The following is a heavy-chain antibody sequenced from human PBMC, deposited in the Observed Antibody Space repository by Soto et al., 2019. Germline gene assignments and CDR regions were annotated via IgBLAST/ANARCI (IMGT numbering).Heavy chain of an antibody. V-gene: IGHV2-5*01. D-gene: IGHD6-25*01. CDR2: IYWNDDK. Sequence: QITLKESGPSLVKPTQTLTLTCTFSGFSLTTSGVGVGWIRQPPGKAPEWLALIYWNDDKRYSPSLQSRLTITKDTSKNQVVLTLTNMDPVDTATDYCAHRLGSRGSFDYWGQGSLVTVSS. CDR3: AHRLGSRGSFDY. CDR1: GFSLTTSGVG. J-gene: IGHJ4*02.